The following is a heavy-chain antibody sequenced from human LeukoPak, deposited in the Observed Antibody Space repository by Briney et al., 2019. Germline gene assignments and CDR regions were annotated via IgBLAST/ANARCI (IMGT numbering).Heavy chain of an antibody. D-gene: IGHD4-17*01. Sequence: PGGSLRLSCVASGFTFSSYGMNWVRQAPGKGLDWVSSISSSSSYIYYADSVKGRFTISRDNAKNSLYLQMNSLRAEDTAVYYCARNRNDYGDYVHDYWGQGTLVTVSS. V-gene: IGHV3-21*01. J-gene: IGHJ4*02. CDR2: ISSSSSYI. CDR3: ARNRNDYGDYVHDY. CDR1: GFTFSSYG.